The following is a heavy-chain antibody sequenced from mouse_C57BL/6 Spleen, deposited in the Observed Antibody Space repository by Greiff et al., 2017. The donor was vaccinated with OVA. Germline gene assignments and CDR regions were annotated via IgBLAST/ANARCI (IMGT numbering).Heavy chain of an antibody. Sequence: VQLQQSGAELVKPGASVKLSCKASGYTFTEYTIHWVKQRSGQGLEWIGWFYPGSGSIKYNEKFKDKATLTADKSSSTVYMELSRLTSEDSAVYFCARHEDQINYYGSSYFDYWGQGTTLTVSS. D-gene: IGHD1-1*01. CDR3: ARHEDQINYYGSSYFDY. CDR2: FYPGSGSI. V-gene: IGHV1-62-2*01. CDR1: GYTFTEYT. J-gene: IGHJ2*01.